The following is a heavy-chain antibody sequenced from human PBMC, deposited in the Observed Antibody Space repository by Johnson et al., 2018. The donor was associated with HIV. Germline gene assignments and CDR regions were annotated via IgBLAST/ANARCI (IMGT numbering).Heavy chain of an antibody. CDR3: AKVVRELGMSRPTNDAFDI. J-gene: IGHJ3*02. CDR2: ISYDGSNK. CDR1: GFTFSSYG. V-gene: IGHV3-30*18. D-gene: IGHD7-27*01. Sequence: VQVLESGGGVVQPGRSLRLSCAASGFTFSSYGMHWVRQAPGKGLEWVAVISYDGSNKYYADSVKGRFTISRDNSKNTLYLQMNSLRAEDTAVYYCAKVVRELGMSRPTNDAFDIWGQGTMVTVSS.